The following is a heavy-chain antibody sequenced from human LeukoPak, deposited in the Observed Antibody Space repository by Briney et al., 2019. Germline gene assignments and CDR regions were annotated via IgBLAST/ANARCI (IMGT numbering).Heavy chain of an antibody. CDR1: GFTFSSYG. CDR2: MSYDGSKE. D-gene: IGHD5/OR15-5a*01. Sequence: GRSLRLSCAASGFTFSSYGMHWVRQAPGKGLEWVAVMSYDGSKEYYADSVKGRFTISRDNSKNTLYLQMNGLRVEDTAVYYCLVWKHVFDRWGQGTLVTVSS. CDR3: LVWKHVFDR. J-gene: IGHJ5*02. V-gene: IGHV3-30*03.